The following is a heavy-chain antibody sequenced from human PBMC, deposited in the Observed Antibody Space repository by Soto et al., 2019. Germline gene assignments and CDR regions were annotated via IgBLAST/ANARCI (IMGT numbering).Heavy chain of an antibody. CDR1: GFTFSSYW. CDR3: ARVHFGDGSGSYL. D-gene: IGHD3-10*01. Sequence: GGSLRLSCAASGFTFSSYWMSWVRQAPGKGLEWVANIKQDGSEKYYVDSVKGRFTISRDNGKNSLYLQMNSLRAEDTAVYYCARVHFGDGSGSYLWGQGTLVTVSS. J-gene: IGHJ5*02. CDR2: IKQDGSEK. V-gene: IGHV3-7*01.